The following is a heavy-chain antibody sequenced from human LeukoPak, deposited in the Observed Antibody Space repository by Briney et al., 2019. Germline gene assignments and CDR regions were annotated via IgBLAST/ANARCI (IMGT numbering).Heavy chain of an antibody. Sequence: SETLSLTCAVSGGSISSTNWWGWVRQTPGKGLEWIGEIWHSGITNFNPSLKSRLTMSVDKSKNQFSLKLISVTAADTAVYYCARGVGSGYTDYWGQGALVTVSS. J-gene: IGHJ4*02. CDR3: ARGVGSGYTDY. D-gene: IGHD3-22*01. V-gene: IGHV4-4*02. CDR2: IWHSGIT. CDR1: GGSISSTNW.